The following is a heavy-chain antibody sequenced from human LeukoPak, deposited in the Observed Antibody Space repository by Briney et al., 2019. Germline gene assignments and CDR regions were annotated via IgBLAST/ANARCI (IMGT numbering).Heavy chain of an antibody. V-gene: IGHV3-7*01. CDR1: GFTFSNYW. D-gene: IGHD4-23*01. CDR2: IKEDGSEK. CDR3: ARDRW. Sequence: GGSLRLSCAASGFTFSNYWMSWVRQAPGKGLGWVADIKEDGSEKYYVDSVKGRFTISRDNAKNSLYLQMNSLRAEDTAVYYCARDRWWGQGTLVTVSS. J-gene: IGHJ4*02.